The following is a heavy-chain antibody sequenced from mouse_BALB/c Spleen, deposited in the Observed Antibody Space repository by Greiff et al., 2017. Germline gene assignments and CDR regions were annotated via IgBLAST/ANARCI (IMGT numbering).Heavy chain of an antibody. J-gene: IGHJ3*01. D-gene: IGHD2-1*01. CDR1: GFSLTGYG. V-gene: IGHV2-6-7*01. CDR2: IWGDGST. CDR3: ARDQYYGNYAWFAY. Sequence: QVQLKESGPGLVAPSQSLSITCTVSGFSLTGYGVNWVRQPPGKGLEWLGMIWGDGSTDYNSALKSRLSISKDNSKSQVFLKMNSLQTDDTARYYWARDQYYGNYAWFAYWGQGNLVTVSA.